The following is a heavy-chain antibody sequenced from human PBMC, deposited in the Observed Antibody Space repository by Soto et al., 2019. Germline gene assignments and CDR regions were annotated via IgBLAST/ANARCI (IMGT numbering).Heavy chain of an antibody. D-gene: IGHD1-1*01. CDR1: GASISGFY. CDR3: VRDGTKTLRDWFDP. CDR2: IYATGTT. J-gene: IGHJ5*02. Sequence: SETLSLTCTVSGASISGFYWSWIRKSAGKGLEWIGRIYATGTTDYNPSLKSRVMMSVDTSKKRFSLKLRSVTAADTAVYYCVRDGTKTLRDWFDPWGQGISVTVSS. V-gene: IGHV4-4*07.